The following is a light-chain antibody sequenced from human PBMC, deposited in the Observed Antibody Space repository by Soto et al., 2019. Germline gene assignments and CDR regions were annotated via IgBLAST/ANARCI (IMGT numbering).Light chain of an antibody. J-gene: IGLJ2*01. Sequence: QSALTQPASVSGSPGQSITISCTGTSSDVGGYNYVSWYQQHPAKAPKLRIYDVINRPSGVSNRFSGSKSGNTASLTISGLQAEDEADYYCSSYTSSSTLFGGGTKLTVL. CDR3: SSYTSSSTL. CDR1: SSDVGGYNY. V-gene: IGLV2-14*01. CDR2: DVI.